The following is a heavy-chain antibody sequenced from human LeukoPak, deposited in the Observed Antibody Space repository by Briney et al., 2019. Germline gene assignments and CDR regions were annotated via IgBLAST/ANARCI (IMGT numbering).Heavy chain of an antibody. J-gene: IGHJ3*01. CDR2: IYYSGST. CDR3: ARAGPREYSGCDV. CDR1: GGSISSYY. V-gene: IGHV4-59*01. D-gene: IGHD5-12*01. Sequence: SETLSLTCTVSGGSISSYYWSWIRQPPGKGLEWIGYIYYSGSTNYNPSLKSRVTISVDTSKNQFSLKLSSVTAADTAVYYCARAGPREYSGCDVWGQGTMATVSS.